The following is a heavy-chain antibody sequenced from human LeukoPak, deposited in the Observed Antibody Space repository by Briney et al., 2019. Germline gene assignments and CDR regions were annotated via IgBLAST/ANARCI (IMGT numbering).Heavy chain of an antibody. Sequence: SETLSLTCAVYGGSFSGYYWSWIRQPPGKGLEWIGEINHSGSTNYNPSLKSRVTISVDTSKNQFPLKLSSVTAADTAVYYCARGDCSGGSCYSEGRENWFDPWGQGTLVTVSS. V-gene: IGHV4-34*01. CDR1: GGSFSGYY. CDR2: INHSGST. CDR3: ARGDCSGGSCYSEGRENWFDP. J-gene: IGHJ5*02. D-gene: IGHD2-15*01.